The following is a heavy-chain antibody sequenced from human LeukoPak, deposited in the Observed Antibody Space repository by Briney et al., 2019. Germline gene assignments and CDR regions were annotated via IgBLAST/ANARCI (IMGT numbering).Heavy chain of an antibody. Sequence: GRSLRLSCAASGFTFDDYAMHWVRQAPGKGLEWVSGISWNSGSMGYADSVKGRFTISRDNAKNSLYLQMNSLRAEDTALYYCAKAVDGAFDIWGQGTMVTVSS. CDR3: AKAVDGAFDI. CDR2: ISWNSGSM. V-gene: IGHV3-9*01. CDR1: GFTFDDYA. D-gene: IGHD3/OR15-3a*01. J-gene: IGHJ3*02.